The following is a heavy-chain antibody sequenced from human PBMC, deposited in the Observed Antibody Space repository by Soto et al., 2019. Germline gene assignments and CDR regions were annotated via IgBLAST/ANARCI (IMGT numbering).Heavy chain of an antibody. V-gene: IGHV4-31*03. CDR3: ARGIDGYNRYYFDY. J-gene: IGHJ4*02. D-gene: IGHD5-12*01. CDR2: IYYSGSP. CDR1: GGSISSGGYY. Sequence: TLSLTCTVSGGSISSGGYYWSWIRQHPGKGLEWIGYIYYSGSPYYNPSLKSRVTISVDTSKNQFSLKLSSVTAADTAVYYCARGIDGYNRYYFDYWGQGTLVTVSS.